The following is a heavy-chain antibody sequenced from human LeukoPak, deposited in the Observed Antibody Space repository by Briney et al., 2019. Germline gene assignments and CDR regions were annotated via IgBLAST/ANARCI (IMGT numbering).Heavy chain of an antibody. CDR3: ARDRIIVVPSSIPTYYYYGLDV. J-gene: IGHJ6*02. Sequence: ASVKVSCKASGYTFTSYDISWVRQAPGQGLEWMGWISAYNGKTQYAEKLQGRVTMSTGTSTSTAYMELRSLRADDMAVYYCARDRIIVVPSSIPTYYYYGLDVWGQGTAVTVSS. CDR2: ISAYNGKT. V-gene: IGHV1-18*03. CDR1: GYTFTSYD. D-gene: IGHD2-2*02.